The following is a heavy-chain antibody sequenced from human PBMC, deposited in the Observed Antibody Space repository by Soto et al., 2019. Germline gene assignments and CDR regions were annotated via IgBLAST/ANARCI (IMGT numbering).Heavy chain of an antibody. V-gene: IGHV4-39*01. CDR3: ARLNCGGYCYYASGVPRFYYYGMDV. CDR1: GGSIRSYY. Sequence: SETLSLTCTVSGGSIRSYYWGWIRQPPGKGLEWIGSIYYTGSTYYNPSLKSRVTMSVDASDNQVSLKLNSVTAADTAVYYCARLNCGGYCYYASGVPRFYYYGMDVWGQGTTVT. D-gene: IGHD2-21*02. J-gene: IGHJ6*02. CDR2: IYYTGST.